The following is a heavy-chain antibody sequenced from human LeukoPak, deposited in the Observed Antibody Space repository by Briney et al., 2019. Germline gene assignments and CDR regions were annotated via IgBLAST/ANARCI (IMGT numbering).Heavy chain of an antibody. J-gene: IGHJ5*02. CDR3: ARGNYDILTGYYNYNWFDP. CDR1: GGSFSGYY. Sequence: SETLSLTCAVYGGSFSGYYWSWIRQPPGQGLEWIGEINHSGSTNYNPSLKSRVTISVDTSKNQFSLKLSSVTAADTAVYYCARGNYDILTGYYNYNWFDPWGQGTLVTVSS. V-gene: IGHV4-34*01. D-gene: IGHD3-9*01. CDR2: INHSGST.